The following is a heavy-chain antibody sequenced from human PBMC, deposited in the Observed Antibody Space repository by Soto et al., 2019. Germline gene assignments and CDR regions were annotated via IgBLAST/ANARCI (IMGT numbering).Heavy chain of an antibody. CDR1: GYTFTSYG. J-gene: IGHJ4*02. V-gene: IGHV1-46*01. D-gene: IGHD3-22*01. CDR2: INPSGGST. Sequence: ASVKVSCTASGYTFTSYGISWVRQAPGQGLEWMGIINPSGGSTTYAQKFQGRVTMTRDTSTSTVYIELSSLRYEDTAVYYCARDKWLLDYWGQGTLVTVSS. CDR3: ARDKWLLDY.